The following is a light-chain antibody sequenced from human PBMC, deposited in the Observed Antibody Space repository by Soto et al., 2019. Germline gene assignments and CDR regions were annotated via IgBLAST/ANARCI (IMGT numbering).Light chain of an antibody. CDR2: GAS. V-gene: IGKV3-20*01. Sequence: EIVLTQPPGPLPGSPGDRVTLSCRSSQTVNNNYLAWYQQKPGQAPRLLIYGASTPATGTPARFSGSGSGTHFTLTVSRLEPEDFAVYYCQQYGGTAPWTFGPGTKVDMK. CDR1: QTVNNNY. CDR3: QQYGGTAPWT. J-gene: IGKJ1*01.